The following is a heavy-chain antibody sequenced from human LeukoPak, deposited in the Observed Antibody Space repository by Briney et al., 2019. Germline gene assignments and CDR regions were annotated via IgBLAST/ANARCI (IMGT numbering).Heavy chain of an antibody. D-gene: IGHD4-23*01. J-gene: IGHJ4*02. CDR3: ARQLVRNPHLDY. Sequence: NSSETLSLTCTVSGGSISSSNYYWRWIRQPPAKVLEWIGSIYYSGSTYYNPSLKSRVTISVDTSKNQFSLKLSSVTAADTAVYYCARQLVRNPHLDYWGQGTLVTVSS. V-gene: IGHV4-39*01. CDR2: IYYSGST. CDR1: GGSISSSNYY.